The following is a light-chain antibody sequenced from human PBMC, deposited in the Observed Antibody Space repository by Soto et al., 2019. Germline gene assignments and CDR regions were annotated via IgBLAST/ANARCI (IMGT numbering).Light chain of an antibody. Sequence: QSVLTQSSSVSGSPGQSITISSTGTSSDVGTYNYVSWYQQHPGRAPKLLIYDVSNRPSGVSNRFSGSKSGNTASLTISWLQAEDEADYYCSSFTSTYTYVFGTGTKVTVL. J-gene: IGLJ1*01. CDR2: DVS. V-gene: IGLV2-14*03. CDR1: SSDVGTYNY. CDR3: SSFTSTYTYV.